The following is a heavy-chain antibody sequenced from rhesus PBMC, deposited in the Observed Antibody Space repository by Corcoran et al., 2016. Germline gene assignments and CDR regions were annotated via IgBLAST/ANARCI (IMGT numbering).Heavy chain of an antibody. CDR2: IYGSGSST. J-gene: IGHJ4*01. Sequence: QLQLQESGPGLVKPSETLSITCAVSGGSISSSYWSWIRQAPGKGLEWIGYIYGSGSSTNYDPSLKSRVTLSVETSKNQLSRKLSSVTTADTAVYYCARAPDGWNDGYYWGQGVLVTVSS. D-gene: IGHD1-14*01. V-gene: IGHV4-169*01. CDR1: GGSISSSY. CDR3: ARAPDGWNDGYY.